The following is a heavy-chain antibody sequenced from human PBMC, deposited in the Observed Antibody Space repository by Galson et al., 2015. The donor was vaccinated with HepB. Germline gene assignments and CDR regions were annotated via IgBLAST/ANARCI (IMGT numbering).Heavy chain of an antibody. V-gene: IGHV3-9*01. Sequence: SLRLSCAASGFTFDDYAMHWVRQAPGKGLEWVSGISWNSGSIGYADSVKGRFTISRDNAKNSLYLQMNSLRAEDTALYYCAKDAEEGFSFVGGFDPWGQGTLVTVSS. CDR3: AKDAEEGFSFVGGFDP. CDR1: GFTFDDYA. D-gene: IGHD1-26*01. CDR2: ISWNSGSI. J-gene: IGHJ5*02.